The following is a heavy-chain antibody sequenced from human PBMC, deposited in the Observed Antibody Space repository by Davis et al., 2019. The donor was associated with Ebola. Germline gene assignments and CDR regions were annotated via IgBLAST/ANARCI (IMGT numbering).Heavy chain of an antibody. V-gene: IGHV4-39*01. CDR3: ARGRTAIGADV. CDR1: GDSISSNYAY. J-gene: IGHJ6*02. D-gene: IGHD6-25*01. Sequence: MPGGSLRLSCSVSGDSISSNYAYWGWIRQPPGKGLEWIGNINFRGTTYYSPSLKSRTTISVDTSKNQFSLKLSSVTAADTAVYYCARGRTAIGADVWGQGTTVTVS. CDR2: INFRGTT.